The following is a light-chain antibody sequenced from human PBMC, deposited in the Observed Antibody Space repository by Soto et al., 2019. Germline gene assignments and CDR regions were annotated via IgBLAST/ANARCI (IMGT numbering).Light chain of an antibody. CDR3: CSYAGSSTPLI. J-gene: IGLJ1*01. CDR2: EVS. V-gene: IGLV2-23*02. CDR1: SSDVGSYNL. Sequence: QSVLTQPASVSGSPGQSITISCTGTSSDVGSYNLVSWYQQHPGKAPKLMIYEVSKRPSGVSNRFSGSKPGNTASLTISGLQAEDEADYYCCSYAGSSTPLIFGTGTRSPS.